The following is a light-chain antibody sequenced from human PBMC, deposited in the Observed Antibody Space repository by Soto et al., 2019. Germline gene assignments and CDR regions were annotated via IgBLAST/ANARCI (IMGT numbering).Light chain of an antibody. CDR1: QTISSS. Sequence: DIQMTQSPSSLSASVGDRVTIPCRASQTISSSLNWFQQKPGKAPKLLIYLASILKSGVPSRFSGSGSGTDFTLTISSLQPEDFATYYCQQSYNTPHTFGQGTKLEIK. CDR3: QQSYNTPHT. V-gene: IGKV1-39*01. J-gene: IGKJ2*01. CDR2: LAS.